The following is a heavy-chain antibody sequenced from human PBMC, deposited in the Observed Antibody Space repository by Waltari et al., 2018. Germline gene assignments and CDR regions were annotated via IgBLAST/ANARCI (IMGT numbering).Heavy chain of an antibody. CDR1: GGSFSGYY. Sequence: QVQLQQWGAGLLKPSETLSLTCAVYGGSFSGYYRNWIRQPPGKGREWIGEINHSGSPNYNPSLKSRVTISVDTSKNQFSLKLSSVTAADTAVYYCARGDYDYVWGSYRYLYGMDVWGQGTTVTVSS. J-gene: IGHJ6*02. D-gene: IGHD3-16*02. V-gene: IGHV4-34*01. CDR2: INHSGSP. CDR3: ARGDYDYVWGSYRYLYGMDV.